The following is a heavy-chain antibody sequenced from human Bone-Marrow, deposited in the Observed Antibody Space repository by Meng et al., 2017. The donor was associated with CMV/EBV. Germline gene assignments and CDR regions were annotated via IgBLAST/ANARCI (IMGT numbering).Heavy chain of an antibody. CDR2: SNPKTAAT. Sequence: ASVKVSCKASGYTFAGYHVHWVRQAPGQGLEWMGWSNPKTAATHYAQKFQGRVTKTTDTSISTAYMDLSRLRSDDTAVYFCARLLHVPYYDSSGYYDYWGQGTLVTFSS. CDR1: GYTFAGYH. J-gene: IGHJ4*02. V-gene: IGHV1-2*02. CDR3: ARLLHVPYYDSSGYYDY. D-gene: IGHD3-22*01.